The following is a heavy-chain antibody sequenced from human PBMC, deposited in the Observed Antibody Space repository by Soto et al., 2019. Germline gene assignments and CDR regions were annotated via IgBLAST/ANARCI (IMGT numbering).Heavy chain of an antibody. CDR1: GGSFSGYY. CDR2: INHSGST. V-gene: IGHV4-34*01. D-gene: IGHD6-13*01. Sequence: SETLSLTCAVYGGSFSGYYWSWIRQPPGKGLEWIGEINHSGSTNYNPSLKSRVTISVDTSKNQFSLKLSSVTAADTAVYYCARGNSKGLTRGSSWYSNYYYGMDVWGQGTTVTVSS. J-gene: IGHJ6*02. CDR3: ARGNSKGLTRGSSWYSNYYYGMDV.